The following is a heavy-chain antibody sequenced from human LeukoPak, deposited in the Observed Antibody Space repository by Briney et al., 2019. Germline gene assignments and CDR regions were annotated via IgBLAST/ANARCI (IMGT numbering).Heavy chain of an antibody. Sequence: GGSLRLSCAASGFTFSDYYMSWIRQAPGKGLEWVSYISASATTIYYADSVKGRLTISRDNAKNSLYLQMNSLRAEDTAVYYCARDHSGSYWGSYYFDYWGQGTLVTVSS. J-gene: IGHJ4*02. V-gene: IGHV3-11*01. CDR1: GFTFSDYY. CDR2: ISASATTI. D-gene: IGHD1-26*01. CDR3: ARDHSGSYWGSYYFDY.